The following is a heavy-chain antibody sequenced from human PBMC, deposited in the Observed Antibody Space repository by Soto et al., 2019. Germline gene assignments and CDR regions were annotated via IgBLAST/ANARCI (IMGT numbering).Heavy chain of an antibody. CDR3: AHGRGWLHDY. Sequence: EVQLVESGGGLVQPGGSLRLSCAASGFSLSDYWMNWVRQAPGKGLEWVAIIKQAGSDRYYVDSVKGRFTISRDNAKNPLYLQMLSLIVEDTALYYCAHGRGWLHDYWGQGTLVTVSS. CDR2: IKQAGSDR. J-gene: IGHJ4*02. V-gene: IGHV3-7*01. CDR1: GFSLSDYW. D-gene: IGHD6-19*01.